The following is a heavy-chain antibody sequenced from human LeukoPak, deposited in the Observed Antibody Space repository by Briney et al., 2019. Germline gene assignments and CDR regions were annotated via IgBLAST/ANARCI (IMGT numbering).Heavy chain of an antibody. D-gene: IGHD6-13*01. CDR3: AREEQQLGKEFDY. J-gene: IGHJ4*02. V-gene: IGHV1-18*01. Sequence: ASVTVSCKASGYTFTSYGISWVRQAPGQGLEWMGWISAYNGNTNYAQKLQGRVTMTTDTSTSTACMELRSLRSDDTAVYYCAREEQQLGKEFDYWGQGTLVTVSS. CDR2: ISAYNGNT. CDR1: GYTFTSYG.